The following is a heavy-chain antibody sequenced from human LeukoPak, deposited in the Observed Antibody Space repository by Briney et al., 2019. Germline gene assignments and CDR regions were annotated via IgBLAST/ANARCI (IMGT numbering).Heavy chain of an antibody. Sequence: GGSLRLSCVASGFTFSSYWMHWVRQAPGKGLVWVSRVNTDGRSTSYAGSVKGRFTISRDNAKNTVYLQMNSLRAEDTAVYYCARSPPYYYETRGYYSYWGQGTLVTVSS. CDR2: VNTDGRST. J-gene: IGHJ4*02. CDR3: ARSPPYYYETRGYYSY. V-gene: IGHV3-74*01. D-gene: IGHD3-22*01. CDR1: GFTFSSYW.